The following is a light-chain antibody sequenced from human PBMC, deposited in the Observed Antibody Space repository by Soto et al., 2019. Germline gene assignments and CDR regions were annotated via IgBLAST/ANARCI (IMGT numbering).Light chain of an antibody. Sequence: QSVLTQPPSVSGSPGQSVAISCTGTSSDVGSYNRVSWYRQPPGTAPELMIYEVTDRPSGVPDRFSGSKSGNTASLTISGLQAEDEADYYCSSYTSSGTYAFGTGNKVTVL. J-gene: IGLJ1*01. CDR1: SSDVGSYNR. V-gene: IGLV2-18*02. CDR3: SSYTSSGTYA. CDR2: EVT.